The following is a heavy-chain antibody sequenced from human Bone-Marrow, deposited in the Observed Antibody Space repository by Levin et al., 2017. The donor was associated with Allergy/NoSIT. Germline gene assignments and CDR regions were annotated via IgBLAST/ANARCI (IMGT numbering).Heavy chain of an antibody. V-gene: IGHV1-69*01. CDR3: ARGHEAWLGSGSQNPYYYYYDGMDV. D-gene: IGHD3-10*01. Sequence: GGSLRLSCKASGGTLSNYGVTWVRQAPGQGLEWMGGIIPMFDKTNYAQKFKGRIKMTADESTSTAYMELSSLRSDDTAMYYCARGHEAWLGSGSQNPYYYYYDGMDVWGQGTTVTVSS. CDR1: GGTLSNYG. CDR2: IIPMFDKT. J-gene: IGHJ6*02.